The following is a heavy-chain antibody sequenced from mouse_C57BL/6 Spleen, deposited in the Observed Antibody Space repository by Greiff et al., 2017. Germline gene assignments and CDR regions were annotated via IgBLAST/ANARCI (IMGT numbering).Heavy chain of an antibody. CDR1: GYAFTNYL. J-gene: IGHJ3*01. D-gene: IGHD3-3*01. Sequence: QVQLQQSGAELVRPGTSVKVSCKASGYAFTNYLIEWVKQRPGQGLEWIGVINPGSGGTNYNEKFKGKATLTADKSSSTAYMQLSSLTSEDSAFYFCARGTPFAYWGQGTLVTVSA. CDR2: INPGSGGT. V-gene: IGHV1-54*01. CDR3: ARGTPFAY.